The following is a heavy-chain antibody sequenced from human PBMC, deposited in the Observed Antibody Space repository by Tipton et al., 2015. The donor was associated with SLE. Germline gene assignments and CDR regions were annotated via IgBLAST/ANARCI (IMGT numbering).Heavy chain of an antibody. D-gene: IGHD3-22*01. CDR2: VYYTGNT. J-gene: IGHJ4*02. CDR3: ARDEYRYDTTGYHLLGHFDF. CDR1: GDSISSSSYY. Sequence: LRLSCIVSGDSISSSSYYWGWIRQPPGRGLEWVGTVYYTGNTFYNPSLKSRVIISVDTSKNQISLNLSSVTAADTAVYYCARDEYRYDTTGYHLLGHFDFWGQGTLVTVSS. V-gene: IGHV4-39*07.